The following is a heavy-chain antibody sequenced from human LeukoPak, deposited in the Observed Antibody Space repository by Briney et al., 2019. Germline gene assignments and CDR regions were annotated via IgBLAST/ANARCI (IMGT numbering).Heavy chain of an antibody. CDR1: GFTFSNYG. V-gene: IGHV3-30*02. CDR3: AKDICGGNCYPHGGY. CDR2: IPYDGSNK. Sequence: PGGSLRLSCAASGFTFSNYGMHWARQAPGKGLEWVAFIPYDGSNKYYADSLQGRLTISRDNSMNTLYQQMSSLRAEDTARYYCAKDICGGNCYPHGGYWGQGTLVTVSS. J-gene: IGHJ4*02. D-gene: IGHD2-21*01.